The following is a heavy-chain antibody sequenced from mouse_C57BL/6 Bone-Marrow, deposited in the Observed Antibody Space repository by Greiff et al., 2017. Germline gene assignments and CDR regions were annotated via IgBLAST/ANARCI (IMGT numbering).Heavy chain of an antibody. Sequence: QVPLQQSGAELARPGASVKLSCKASGYTFTSSGISWVKQRTGQGLEWIGEIYPRSGNTYYNEKFKGKATLTADKSSSTAYMALRSLTSEDSAVYFCAGSSGPAYWGQGTLVTVSA. CDR1: GYTFTSSG. CDR2: IYPRSGNT. CDR3: AGSSGPAY. D-gene: IGHD3-2*02. V-gene: IGHV1-81*01. J-gene: IGHJ3*01.